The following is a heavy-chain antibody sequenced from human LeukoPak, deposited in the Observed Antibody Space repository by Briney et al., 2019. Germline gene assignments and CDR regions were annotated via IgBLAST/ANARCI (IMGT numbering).Heavy chain of an antibody. Sequence: PSETLSLTCTVSGGSISSSTYYWGWIRQAPGKGLEWIGSIYYSGSTYYNPSLKSRVTVSVDASKNHFSLTLNSVTAADTAVYYCARHGVFHYRGVWFDPWGQGTLVTVSS. J-gene: IGHJ5*02. D-gene: IGHD1-14*01. V-gene: IGHV4-39*01. CDR3: ARHGVFHYRGVWFDP. CDR2: IYYSGST. CDR1: GGSISSSTYY.